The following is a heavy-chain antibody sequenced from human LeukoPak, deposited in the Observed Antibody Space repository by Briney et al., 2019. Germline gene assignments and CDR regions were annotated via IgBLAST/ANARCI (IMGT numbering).Heavy chain of an antibody. J-gene: IGHJ4*02. D-gene: IGHD3-9*01. CDR3: AKDTPPSSRYFDWSPTSDPFDY. CDR2: ISGSGGST. Sequence: GGSLRLSCAASGFTFSSYAMSWVRQAPGKGLEWVSAISGSGGSTYYADSVKGRFTISRDNSKNTLYLQMNSLRAEDTAVYYCAKDTPPSSRYFDWSPTSDPFDYWGQGTLVTVSS. CDR1: GFTFSSYA. V-gene: IGHV3-23*01.